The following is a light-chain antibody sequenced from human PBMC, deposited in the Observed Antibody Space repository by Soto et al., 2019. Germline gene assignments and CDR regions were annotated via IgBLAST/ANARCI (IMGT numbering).Light chain of an antibody. J-gene: IGKJ1*01. CDR1: QSVSSGY. CDR3: QHREA. Sequence: EIVLTQSPGTLSLSPGERATLSCRASQSVSSGYLAWYQQKPGQAPRLLIYGASSRATGIPDRFSGSGSGTDFTLTISRLEPEDFAVYYCQHREAFGQGTKVEIK. CDR2: GAS. V-gene: IGKV3-20*01.